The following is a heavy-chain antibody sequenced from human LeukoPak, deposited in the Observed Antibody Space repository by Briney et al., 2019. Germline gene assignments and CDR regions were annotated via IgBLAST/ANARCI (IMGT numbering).Heavy chain of an antibody. Sequence: SGPTLVKPTQTRTLTWTFSGFSLSTRGGGGGWIRHPPGKALEWLALIYLDDDKRYIPSLKSRLTITKETSKNQVVLTMTNMEPVDTATYYCAQGDTALGHLFDSWGPGTLVTVSS. CDR2: IYLDDDK. D-gene: IGHD5-18*01. V-gene: IGHV2-5*02. J-gene: IGHJ4*02. CDR1: GFSLSTRGGG. CDR3: AQGDTALGHLFDS.